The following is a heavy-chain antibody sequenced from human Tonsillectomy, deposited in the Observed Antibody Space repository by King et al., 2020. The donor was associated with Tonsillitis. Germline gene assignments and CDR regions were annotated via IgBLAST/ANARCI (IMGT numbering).Heavy chain of an antibody. V-gene: IGHV4-59*01. J-gene: IGHJ4*02. CDR1: GGSISSYY. CDR2: IFYIGST. CDR3: ARTKWVGDYGNSYYFDY. Sequence: QLQESGPGLVKPSETLSLTCTVSGGSISSYYWSWIRPPPGKGLEWIGFIFYIGSTNYNPSLQSRVTISVDTSKNQFSLKLTSVTAADTAGYYCARTKWVGDYGNSYYFDYWGQGNLVNVSP. D-gene: IGHD4-17*01.